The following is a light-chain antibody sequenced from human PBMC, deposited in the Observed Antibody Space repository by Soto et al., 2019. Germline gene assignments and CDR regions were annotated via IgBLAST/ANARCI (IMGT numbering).Light chain of an antibody. CDR1: GSDVGGYDY. V-gene: IGLV2-14*01. CDR2: EVT. CDR3: RSYTSSSTYV. Sequence: QSVLTQAASVSGSPGQSITISCTGTGSDVGGYDYVSWYQHHPGKAPKVMIYEVTNRPSGVSNRFSGSKSGNTASLTISGLLAEDEADYYCRSYTSSSTYVFGTGTKVTVL. J-gene: IGLJ1*01.